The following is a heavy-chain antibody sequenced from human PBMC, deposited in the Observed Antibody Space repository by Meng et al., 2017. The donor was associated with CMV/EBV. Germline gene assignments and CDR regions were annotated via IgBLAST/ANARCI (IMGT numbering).Heavy chain of an antibody. Sequence: VQRTESGPGLVKPSQTLSLTCTVSGGSISSGDYYWSWIRQPPGKGLEWIGYIYYSGSTYYNPSLKSRVTISVDTSKNQFSLKLSSVTAADTAVYYCARAPAAYYYYYYMDVWGKGTTVTVSS. CDR3: ARAPAAYYYYYYMDV. CDR1: GGSISSGDYY. J-gene: IGHJ6*03. D-gene: IGHD2-2*01. CDR2: IYYSGST. V-gene: IGHV4-30-4*08.